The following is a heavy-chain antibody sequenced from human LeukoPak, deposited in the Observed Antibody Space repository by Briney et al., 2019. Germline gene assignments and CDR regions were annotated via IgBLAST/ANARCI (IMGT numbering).Heavy chain of an antibody. CDR1: GGSFSGYY. J-gene: IGHJ4*02. CDR3: ARGRITMVRGVRTFDY. Sequence: PSETLSLTCAVYGGSFSGYYWSWIRQPPGKGPEWIGEINHSGSTNYNPSLKSRVTISVDTSKNQFSLKLSSVTAADTAVYYCARGRITMVRGVRTFDYWGQGTLATVSS. V-gene: IGHV4-34*01. CDR2: INHSGST. D-gene: IGHD3-10*01.